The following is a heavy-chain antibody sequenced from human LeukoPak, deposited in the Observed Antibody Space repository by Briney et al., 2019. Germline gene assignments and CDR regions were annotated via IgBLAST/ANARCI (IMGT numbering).Heavy chain of an antibody. V-gene: IGHV1-2*02. J-gene: IGHJ3*02. D-gene: IGHD1-14*01. CDR1: AYTFTGYY. CDR2: IDPNNGDT. CDR3: ARRSRNGLDAFAI. Sequence: GASVKVSCKASAYTFTGYYLHWVRQAPGQGLQWMGWIDPNNGDTEYAQKFQGRVTMTRDRSISTAYMELGRLTSDDTAVYYCARRSRNGLDAFAIWGQGTMVTVSS.